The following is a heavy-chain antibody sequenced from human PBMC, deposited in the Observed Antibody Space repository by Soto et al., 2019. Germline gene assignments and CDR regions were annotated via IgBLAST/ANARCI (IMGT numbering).Heavy chain of an antibody. CDR2: INHSGST. CDR3: ARAKYDSSGYYRTTYYYYYGMEV. V-gene: IGHV4-34*01. D-gene: IGHD3-22*01. Sequence: XETLSLTCAFYVVSFSGYYWSCIRHPPGKWLEWIGEINHSGSTNYNPSLKSRVTISVDTSKNQFSLKLSSVTAADTAVYYCARAKYDSSGYYRTTYYYYYGMEVWGQGTTVTVSS. J-gene: IGHJ6*01. CDR1: VVSFSGYY.